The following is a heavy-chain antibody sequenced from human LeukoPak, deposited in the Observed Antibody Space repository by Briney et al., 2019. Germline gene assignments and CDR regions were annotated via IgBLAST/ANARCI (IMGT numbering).Heavy chain of an antibody. D-gene: IGHD1-26*01. CDR3: ARGSGATHEFDY. CDR1: GGSFSGYS. V-gene: IGHV4-34*01. Sequence: SETLSLTYVVYGGSFSGYSLSWIRQPPGKGLEWIGEINHSGSTNCNPSLKSRVTISVDTSKNQFSLKLSSVTAADTAMYYCARGSGATHEFDYWGQGTLVTVSS. J-gene: IGHJ4*02. CDR2: INHSGST.